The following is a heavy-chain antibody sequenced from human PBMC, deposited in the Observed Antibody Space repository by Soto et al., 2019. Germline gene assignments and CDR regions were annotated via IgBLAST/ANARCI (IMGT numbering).Heavy chain of an antibody. D-gene: IGHD3-3*01. CDR3: AKQCDFWSGYPTY. V-gene: IGHV3-23*01. CDR2: ISGSGSNT. CDR1: GFTFSSYA. Sequence: GGSLRLSCAASGFTFSSYAMSWVRQAPGKGLEWVSSISGSGSNTYYADSVKGRFTISRDNSKNTLYLQMNSLRAEDTAVYYCAKQCDFWSGYPTYWGQGTLVTVSS. J-gene: IGHJ4*02.